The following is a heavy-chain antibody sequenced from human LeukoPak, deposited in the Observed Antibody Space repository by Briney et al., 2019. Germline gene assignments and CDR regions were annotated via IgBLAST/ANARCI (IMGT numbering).Heavy chain of an antibody. CDR1: GFTFSSYS. Sequence: GGSLRLSCAASGFTFSSYSMNWVRQAPGKGLERVSYISSSSNTIYYADSVKGRFTISRDNAKNSLYLQMNSLRDEDTAVYYCASRTMTTKAFDIWGQGTMVTVSS. CDR2: ISSSSNTI. CDR3: ASRTMTTKAFDI. D-gene: IGHD4-17*01. V-gene: IGHV3-48*02. J-gene: IGHJ3*02.